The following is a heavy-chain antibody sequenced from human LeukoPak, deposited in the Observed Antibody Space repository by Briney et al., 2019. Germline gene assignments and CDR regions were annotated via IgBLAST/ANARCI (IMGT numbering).Heavy chain of an antibody. CDR2: RSDDGSAQ. CDR1: GFTFNKYG. J-gene: IGHJ1*01. Sequence: GGSLRLSCIASGFTFNKYGMHWVRQAPGKGLEWVAVRSDDGSAQHYADSVRGRFTISRDNSKNTLSLQMNSLRPEDTAMYFCAKDRDPYSSGTWDSWGQGTRVSVSS. D-gene: IGHD3-22*01. V-gene: IGHV3-30*18. CDR3: AKDRDPYSSGTWDS.